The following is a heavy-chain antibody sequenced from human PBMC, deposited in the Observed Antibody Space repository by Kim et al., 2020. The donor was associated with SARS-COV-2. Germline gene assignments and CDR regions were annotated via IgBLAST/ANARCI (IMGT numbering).Heavy chain of an antibody. CDR3: AKGKPAAYAFDI. J-gene: IGHJ3*02. CDR2: IYSAGTT. D-gene: IGHD2-2*01. V-gene: IGHV3-53*01. CDR1: GFIVSINY. Sequence: GGSLRLSCEASGFIVSINYVTWVRQAPGKGPECISIIYSAGTTYYADSVKGRFTLSRDNSKNMVYLQMNSLRVDDTALYYCAKGKPAAYAFDIWGQGTVVSVSS.